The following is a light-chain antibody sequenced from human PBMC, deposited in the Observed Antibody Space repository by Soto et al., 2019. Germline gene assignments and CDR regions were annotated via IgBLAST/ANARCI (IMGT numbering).Light chain of an antibody. CDR1: QSISSS. J-gene: IGKJ1*01. V-gene: IGKV1-5*01. Sequence: DIKMTQSPSTLSASVGDRVSIACRASQSISSSLAWYQQKPGKAPKLLIYDASSLESGVPSRFSGSGSGTEFTLSINSLQPQDFATYYCQQYHRYSWTFGQGTKVEI. CDR3: QQYHRYSWT. CDR2: DAS.